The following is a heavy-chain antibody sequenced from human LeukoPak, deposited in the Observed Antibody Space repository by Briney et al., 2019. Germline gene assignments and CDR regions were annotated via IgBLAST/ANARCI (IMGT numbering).Heavy chain of an antibody. CDR2: INPNSGGT. CDR3: ARARRITMIVVANNWFDP. CDR1: GYTSTGYY. J-gene: IGHJ5*02. D-gene: IGHD3-22*01. Sequence: ASVKVSCKASGYTSTGYYMHWVRQAPGQGLEWMGWINPNSGGTNYAQKFQGRVTMTRDTSISTAYMELSRLRSDDTAVYYCARARRITMIVVANNWFDPWGQGTLVTVSS. V-gene: IGHV1-2*02.